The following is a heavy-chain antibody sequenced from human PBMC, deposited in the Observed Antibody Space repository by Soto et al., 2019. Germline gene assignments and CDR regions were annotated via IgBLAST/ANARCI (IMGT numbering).Heavy chain of an antibody. CDR1: GDTISTGGYT. J-gene: IGHJ4*02. CDR3: ARGLITGSQYSGGWYYFDS. CDR2: TYHSGNP. Sequence: PSETLSLTCDVSGDTISTGGYTWAWIRQPPGKALEWIGHTYHSGNPYYNPSLKSRVIISVDRSKNQFSLKVRSVTAADTAVYYCARGLITGSQYSGGWYYFDSSGQGTQVTVSS. V-gene: IGHV4-30-2*01. D-gene: IGHD1-26*01.